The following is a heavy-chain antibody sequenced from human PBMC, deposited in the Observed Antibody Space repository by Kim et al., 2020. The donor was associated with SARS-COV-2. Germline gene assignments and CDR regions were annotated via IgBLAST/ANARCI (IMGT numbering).Heavy chain of an antibody. CDR2: ISWNSGSI. CDR1: GFTFGDYA. J-gene: IGHJ3*02. D-gene: IGHD2-15*01. V-gene: IGHV3-9*01. Sequence: GGSLRLSCAASGFTFGDYAMHWVRQAPGKGLEWVSGISWNSGSIGYADSVKGRFTISRDNAKNSLYLQMNSLRAEDTALYYCAKDGGIRLKDAFDIWGQGTMVTVSS. CDR3: AKDGGIRLKDAFDI.